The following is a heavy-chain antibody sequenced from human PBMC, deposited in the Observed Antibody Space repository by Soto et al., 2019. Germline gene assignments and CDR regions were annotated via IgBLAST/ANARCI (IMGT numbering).Heavy chain of an antibody. CDR2: IYYSGST. D-gene: IGHD6-19*01. J-gene: IGHJ6*02. V-gene: IGHV4-39*01. Sequence: SETLSLTCTVSGGSISSSSYYWGWIRQPPGKGLEWIGSIYYSGSTYYNPSLKSRVTISVDTSKNQFSLKLSSVTAADTAVYYCARHSSGWSRNYYYYYGMDVWGQGTTVTVSS. CDR3: ARHSSGWSRNYYYYYGMDV. CDR1: GGSISSSSYY.